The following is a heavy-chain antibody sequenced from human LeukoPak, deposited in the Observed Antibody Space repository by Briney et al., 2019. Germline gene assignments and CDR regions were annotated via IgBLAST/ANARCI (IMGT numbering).Heavy chain of an antibody. CDR1: GGGISSSNW. Sequence: SETLSLTCAVSGGGISSSNWWSWVRQPPGKGLEWIGGIYHSGSINYNPSLKSRVTISVDTSKNQFSLKLSSVTAVDTAVYYCARGPGGYSYGLNFDYWGQGTLVTVSS. V-gene: IGHV4-4*02. CDR2: IYHSGSI. CDR3: ARGPGGYSYGLNFDY. J-gene: IGHJ4*02. D-gene: IGHD5-18*01.